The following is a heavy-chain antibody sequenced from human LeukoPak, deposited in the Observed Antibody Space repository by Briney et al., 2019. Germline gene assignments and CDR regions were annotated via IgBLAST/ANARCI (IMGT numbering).Heavy chain of an antibody. D-gene: IGHD6-19*01. V-gene: IGHV4-34*01. Sequence: PSETLSLTCTVSGDSINSYYWSWVRQPPGKGLEWIGEINHSGSTNYNPSLKSRVTISVDTSKNQFSLRLSSVTAADTAVYYCARVLEGSSGQHWYFDLWGRGTLVTVSS. J-gene: IGHJ2*01. CDR1: GDSINSYY. CDR3: ARVLEGSSGQHWYFDL. CDR2: INHSGST.